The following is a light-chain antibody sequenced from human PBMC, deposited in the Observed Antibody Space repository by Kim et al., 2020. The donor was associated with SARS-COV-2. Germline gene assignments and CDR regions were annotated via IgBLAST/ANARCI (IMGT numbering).Light chain of an antibody. CDR1: STDVGAYNY. CDR2: DVT. CDR3: CSFAGTSTHLV. J-gene: IGLJ1*01. Sequence: QSALTQPRSVSGSPGQSVTISCTGTSTDVGAYNYVSWYQEHPGKAPKLIIYDVTKRPSGVPDRFSGSKSGNTASLTISGLQAEDEATYSCCSFAGTSTHLVCGTGTKVTVL. V-gene: IGLV2-11*01.